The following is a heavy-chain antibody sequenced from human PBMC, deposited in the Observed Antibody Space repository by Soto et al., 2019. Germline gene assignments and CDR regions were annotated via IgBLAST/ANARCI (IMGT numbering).Heavy chain of an antibody. CDR2: IYWDGDQ. V-gene: IGHV2-5*02. CDR1: GFSLDSSAVA. D-gene: IGHD2-15*01. Sequence: QITLKESGPALVKPTQTLTLTCTFSGFSLDSSAVAVAWLRQPPGKAPEWLGLIYWDGDQRLNPSLGNRLSIIKDTSRNQVILTMTNMDPIDTATYFCVYTRAAAAPVFWGQGALVTVSS. J-gene: IGHJ4*02. CDR3: VYTRAAAAPVF.